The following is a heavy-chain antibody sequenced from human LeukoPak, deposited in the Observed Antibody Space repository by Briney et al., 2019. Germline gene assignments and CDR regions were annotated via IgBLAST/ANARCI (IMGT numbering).Heavy chain of an antibody. CDR3: ARKSSYYGSGSYYLPLNWFDP. Sequence: PSETLSLTCTVSGGSISNYYWSWIRQPPGKGLEWIGEINHSGSTNYNPSLKSRVTISVDTSKNQFSLKPSSVTAADTAVYYCARKSSYYGSGSYYLPLNWFDPWGQGTLVTVSS. J-gene: IGHJ5*02. V-gene: IGHV4-34*01. CDR1: GGSISNYY. D-gene: IGHD3-10*01. CDR2: INHSGST.